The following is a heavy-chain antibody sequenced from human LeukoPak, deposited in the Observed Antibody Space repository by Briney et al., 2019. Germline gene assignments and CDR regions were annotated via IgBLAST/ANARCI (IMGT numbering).Heavy chain of an antibody. CDR3: ARLFFVIDT. CDR2: VHYSGST. Sequence: SETLSLTCTVSGGSISSYYWSWIRQPPGEGLECIGTVHYSGSTFYNPSLKSRVNISVDTSKNQFSLQLSSVTAADTAVYYCARLFFVIDTWGQGTLVTVSS. V-gene: IGHV4-59*04. CDR1: GGSISSYY. J-gene: IGHJ5*02. D-gene: IGHD3-3*01.